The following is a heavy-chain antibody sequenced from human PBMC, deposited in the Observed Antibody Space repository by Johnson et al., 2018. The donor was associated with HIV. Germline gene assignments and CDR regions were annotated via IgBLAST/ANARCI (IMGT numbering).Heavy chain of an antibody. Sequence: VQLVESGGGVVQPGRSLRLSCAASGFTFSSYAMHWVRQAPGKGLEWVAVISYDGSNKYYADSVKGRFTISRENAKNSLYLQMNSLRAGDTAVYYCARGDCSSTSCYGDAFDIWGQGTMVTVSS. CDR1: GFTFSSYA. CDR3: ARGDCSSTSCYGDAFDI. CDR2: ISYDGSNK. D-gene: IGHD2-2*01. V-gene: IGHV3-30*14. J-gene: IGHJ3*02.